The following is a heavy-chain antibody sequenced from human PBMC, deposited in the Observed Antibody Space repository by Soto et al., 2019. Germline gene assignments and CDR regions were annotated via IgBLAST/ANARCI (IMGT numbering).Heavy chain of an antibody. CDR3: VRVGRLGGY. CDR1: GFTFSSYW. Sequence: GGSLRLSCTASGFTFSSYWMSWVRQAPGKGLGWVANIKEDGSGKYYVDSVKGRLSISRDNARNSLYLQMNSLRVEDMAVYYCVRVGRLGGYWGQGALVTVSS. D-gene: IGHD3-16*01. CDR2: IKEDGSGK. J-gene: IGHJ4*02. V-gene: IGHV3-7*03.